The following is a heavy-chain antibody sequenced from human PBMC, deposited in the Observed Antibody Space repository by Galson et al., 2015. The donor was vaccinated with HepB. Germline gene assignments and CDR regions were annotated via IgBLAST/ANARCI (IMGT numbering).Heavy chain of an antibody. CDR2: IIPIFGTA. D-gene: IGHD3-22*01. CDR3: AREHRPSGPYYYDSSGYYFDY. Sequence: SVKVSCKASGGTFSSYAISWVRQAPGQGLEWMGGIIPIFGTANYAQKFQGRVTITADESTSTAYMELSSLRSEDTAVYYCAREHRPSGPYYYDSSGYYFDYWGQGTLVTVSP. CDR1: GGTFSSYA. V-gene: IGHV1-69*13. J-gene: IGHJ4*02.